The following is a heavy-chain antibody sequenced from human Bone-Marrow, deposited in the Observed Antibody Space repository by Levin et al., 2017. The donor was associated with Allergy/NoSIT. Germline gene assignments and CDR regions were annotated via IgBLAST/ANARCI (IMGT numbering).Heavy chain of an antibody. CDR1: GDSVSTNSAA. Sequence: SQTLSLTCDISGDSVSTNSAAWNWIRQSPSRGLEWLGRTYYNSKWHNDYAVSLKSRITINPDSSKNQVSLHLKSVTPEDTAVYYCAREGPTAGLLTYWGLGTLVTVSS. J-gene: IGHJ4*02. D-gene: IGHD4-17*01. CDR2: TYYNSKWHN. V-gene: IGHV6-1*01. CDR3: AREGPTAGLLTY.